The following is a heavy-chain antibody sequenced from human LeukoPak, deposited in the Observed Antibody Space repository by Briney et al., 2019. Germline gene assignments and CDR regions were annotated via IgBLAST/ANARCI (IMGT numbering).Heavy chain of an antibody. CDR2: IYYSGST. D-gene: IGHD6-13*01. CDR1: GGSISSSRIY. J-gene: IGHJ5*02. CDR3: ARPQIAAAQVEWFDP. Sequence: PSETLSLTCSVSGGSISSSRIYRGWIRQPPGKGLEWIGSIYYSGSTYYNPSLKSRVTISVDTSKNQFSLKLSSVTAADTAVYYCARPQIAAAQVEWFDPWGQGTLVTVSS. V-gene: IGHV4-39*01.